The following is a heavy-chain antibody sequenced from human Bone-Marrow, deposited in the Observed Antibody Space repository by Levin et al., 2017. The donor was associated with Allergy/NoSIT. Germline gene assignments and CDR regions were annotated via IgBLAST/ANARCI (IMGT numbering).Heavy chain of an antibody. V-gene: IGHV1-69*08. CDR2: IIPILTTP. CDR1: GGTFNNYP. CDR3: VLYHDGHDPGQWMVH. Sequence: ASVKVSCKPSGGTFNNYPFAWVRQAPGQGLEWMGRIIPILTTPDYAQRFQGRVTISADKSTSTTYMELSSLRSEDTAIYYCVLYHDGHDPGQWMVHWGQGTLVTVSS. D-gene: IGHD2-2*02. J-gene: IGHJ4*02.